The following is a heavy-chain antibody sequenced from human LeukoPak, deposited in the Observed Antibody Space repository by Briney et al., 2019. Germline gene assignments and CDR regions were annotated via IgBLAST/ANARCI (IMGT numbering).Heavy chain of an antibody. V-gene: IGHV4-30-4*08. Sequence: SQTLSLTCTVSGVSINNPNYCWSWVRQPPGKGLEWVGYGYCNGRSYYNPSLRSRLTMIVDTSSNQFSLELSSVTAADTAVYYCARAGSSGPYCTIGSCYGMDVWGQGTTVTVSS. J-gene: IGHJ6*02. CDR3: ARAGSSGPYCTIGSCYGMDV. D-gene: IGHD2-8*01. CDR1: GVSINNPNYC. CDR2: GYCNGRS.